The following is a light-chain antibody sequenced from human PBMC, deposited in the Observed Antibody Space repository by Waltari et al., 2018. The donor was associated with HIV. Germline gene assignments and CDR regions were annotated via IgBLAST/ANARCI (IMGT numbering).Light chain of an antibody. CDR2: EVS. CDR3: SSYAGSNTVV. CDR1: SSDVGAYNY. Sequence: QSALTQPPSASGSPGQSVTISCTGTSSDVGAYNYVSWYQQHPSKAPKLMISEVSERPSGVPDRFSGSKSGNTASLSVSGLQAEDEADYYCSSYAGSNTVVFGGGTKLTVL. J-gene: IGLJ2*01. V-gene: IGLV2-8*01.